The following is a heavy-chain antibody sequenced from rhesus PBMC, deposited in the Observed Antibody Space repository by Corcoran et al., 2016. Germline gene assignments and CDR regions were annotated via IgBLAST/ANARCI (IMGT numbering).Heavy chain of an antibody. J-gene: IGHJ4*01. CDR1: GGSISDDYY. CDR2: IYGSGGGT. V-gene: IGHV4-106*01. Sequence: QVQLQESGPGLVKPSETLSLTCAVSGGSISDDYYWSWIRQPPGKGLEWIGYIYGSGGGTNYNPSLKKRVPISIDTSKNQFSLKLSSVTAADTAVYYCARGRQLVPYYFDYWGQGVLVTVSS. CDR3: ARGRQLVPYYFDY. D-gene: IGHD6-25*01.